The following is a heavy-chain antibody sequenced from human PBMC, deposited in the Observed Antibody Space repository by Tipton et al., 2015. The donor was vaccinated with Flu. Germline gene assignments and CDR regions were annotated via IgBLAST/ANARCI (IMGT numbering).Heavy chain of an antibody. D-gene: IGHD3-3*01. CDR2: VNYRGKT. V-gene: IGHV4-59*01. CDR1: GGSISTYY. CDR3: ARAPTLRFQGFDF. Sequence: TLSLTCSVSGGSISTYYWNWVRQPPGKGLEWIGYVNYRGKTDYNPSLKSRLTISADTSTDQVSLRLDSVTAADTAVYFCARAPTLRFQGFDFWGQGALVTVSS. J-gene: IGHJ4*02.